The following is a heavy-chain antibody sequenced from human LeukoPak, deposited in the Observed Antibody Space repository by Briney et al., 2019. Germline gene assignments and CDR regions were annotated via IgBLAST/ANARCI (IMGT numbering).Heavy chain of an antibody. CDR2: IYYSGST. D-gene: IGHD1-7*01. J-gene: IGHJ4*02. Sequence: PSETLSLTCTVSGGSISPYYWTWIRQPPGKGLEWIGYIYYSGSTSYNPSLKSRVTISVDTSKNQFSLKLSSVTAADTAMYYCAIFPRPRAGTASDFDYWGQGTLVTVSS. CDR1: GGSISPYY. V-gene: IGHV4-59*08. CDR3: AIFPRPRAGTASDFDY.